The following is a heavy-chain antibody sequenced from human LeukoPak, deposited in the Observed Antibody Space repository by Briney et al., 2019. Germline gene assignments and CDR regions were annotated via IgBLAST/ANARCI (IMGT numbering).Heavy chain of an antibody. CDR1: GGSISSYY. D-gene: IGHD6-13*01. Sequence: SETLSLTCTVSGGSISSYYWSWIRQPPGKGLEWIGYIYYIGSTNYNPSLESRVTISVDSSKNQFSLKLSSVTAADTAVYYCARVIAAAGPGDYWGQGTLVTVSS. J-gene: IGHJ4*02. CDR2: IYYIGST. V-gene: IGHV4-59*08. CDR3: ARVIAAAGPGDY.